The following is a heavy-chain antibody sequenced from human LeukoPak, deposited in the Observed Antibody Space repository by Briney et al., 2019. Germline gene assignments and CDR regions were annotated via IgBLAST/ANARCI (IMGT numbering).Heavy chain of an antibody. D-gene: IGHD1-1*01. CDR3: AKAGTGTNMIFDY. J-gene: IGHJ4*02. CDR1: GFTFRSYA. V-gene: IGHV3-23*01. Sequence: GGSLRLSCAASGFTFRSYAMHWVRQAPAKGLEWVSALSSSGGYTFYADSVKGRFTISRDTSKNTLYLQMYSLRAEDTAVYYRAKAGTGTNMIFDYWGQGTLVTVSS. CDR2: LSSSGGYT.